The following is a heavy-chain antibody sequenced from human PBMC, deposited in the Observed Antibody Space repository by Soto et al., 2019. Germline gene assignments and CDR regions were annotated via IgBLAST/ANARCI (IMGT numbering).Heavy chain of an antibody. CDR3: ARCERVNYGDYFPLRPYGMDV. J-gene: IGHJ6*02. CDR1: GYTFTGYY. Sequence: QVQLVQSGAEVKKPGASVKVSCKASGYTFTGYYMHWVRQAPGQGLEWMGWINPNSGGTNYAQKFQGWVTMTRDTSISTAYMELSRLRSDDTAVYYCARCERVNYGDYFPLRPYGMDVWGQGTTVTVSS. CDR2: INPNSGGT. D-gene: IGHD4-17*01. V-gene: IGHV1-2*04.